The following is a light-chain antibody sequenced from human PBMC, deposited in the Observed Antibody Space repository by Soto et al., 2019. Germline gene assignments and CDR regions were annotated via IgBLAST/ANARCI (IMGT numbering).Light chain of an antibody. V-gene: IGLV2-11*01. Sequence: QSVLTQPHSLSGSPGQSVTISCAAISSDVGDYVSWYQQYPGRAPKLIIFDVTRRPTGVPDRFSGSKSDDTASLTISGLQAADEAEYFCCTFAGTNMVFGGGTKLTVL. CDR2: DVT. CDR3: CTFAGTNMV. J-gene: IGLJ2*01. CDR1: SSDVGDY.